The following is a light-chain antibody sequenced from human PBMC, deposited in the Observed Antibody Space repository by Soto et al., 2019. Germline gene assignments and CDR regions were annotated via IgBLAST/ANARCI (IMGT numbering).Light chain of an antibody. CDR3: QHYSSYSST. CDR2: KAS. V-gene: IGKV1-5*03. CDR1: QGIRSW. J-gene: IGKJ1*01. Sequence: DIQMTQSPSSVSAAVGDRVTITCRASQGIRSWLAWYQQKPGKAPKLLIYKASTLKSGVPSRFSGSGSGTEFTLTISSLQPDDFAAYYCQHYSSYSSTFGQGTKVDIK.